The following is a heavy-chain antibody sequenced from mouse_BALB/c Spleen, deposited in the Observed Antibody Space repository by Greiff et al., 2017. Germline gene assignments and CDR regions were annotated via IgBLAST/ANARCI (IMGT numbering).Heavy chain of an antibody. Sequence: VQLKQSGAELARPGASVKMSCKASGYTFTSYTMHWVKQRPEQGLEWIGRIDPANGNTKYDPKFQGKATITADTSSNTASLQLSSLTSEDTAVYYCARQLRRYAMDYWGQGTSVTVSS. V-gene: IGHV14-1*02. CDR3: ARQLRRYAMDY. J-gene: IGHJ4*01. D-gene: IGHD1-2*01. CDR2: IDPANGNT. CDR1: GYTFTSYT.